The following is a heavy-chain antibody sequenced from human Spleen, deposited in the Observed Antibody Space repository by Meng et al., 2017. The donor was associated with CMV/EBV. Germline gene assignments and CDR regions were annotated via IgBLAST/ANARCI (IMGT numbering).Heavy chain of an antibody. CDR2: INPNSGGT. J-gene: IGHJ4*02. CDR1: GYTFTGYY. CDR3: ARGRFLEGLFHFDY. V-gene: IGHV1-2*02. D-gene: IGHD3-3*01. Sequence: ASVKVSCKASGYTFTGYYMHWVRQAPGQGLEWMGWINPNSGGTNYAQKFQGRVTMTRDTSISTAYMELSRLRSDDTAVYYCARGRFLEGLFHFDYWGQGTLVTVSS.